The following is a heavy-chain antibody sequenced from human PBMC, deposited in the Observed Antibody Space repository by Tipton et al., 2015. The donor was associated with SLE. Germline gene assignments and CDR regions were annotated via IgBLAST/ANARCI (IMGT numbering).Heavy chain of an antibody. Sequence: TLSLTCTVSGGSISSYYWNWIRQPPGKGLEWIGEINHSGSTNYNPSLKSRVTISADTSKNQFSLKLSSVTAADTAVYYCARGYKQLSRQWLATVYMDVWGKGTTVTVSS. CDR2: INHSGST. CDR3: ARGYKQLSRQWLATVYMDV. V-gene: IGHV4-34*01. CDR1: GGSISSYY. D-gene: IGHD6-19*01. J-gene: IGHJ6*03.